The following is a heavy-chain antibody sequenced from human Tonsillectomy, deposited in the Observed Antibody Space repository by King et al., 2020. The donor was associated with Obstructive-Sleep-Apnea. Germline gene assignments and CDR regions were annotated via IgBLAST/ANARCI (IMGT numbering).Heavy chain of an antibody. Sequence: QLVQSGAEVKKPGASVKVACNASGYTFTDYYIHWVRQAPGQGLEWLGWITSNIGVTDHAKNFQGWFTMTWDTSITTTYMELSRLRSDDTAIYYCARDRTSGYSYIYGMDVWGQGTTVTVSS. CDR2: ITSNIGVT. D-gene: IGHD5-18*01. V-gene: IGHV1-2*04. CDR1: GYTFTDYY. CDR3: ARDRTSGYSYIYGMDV. J-gene: IGHJ6*02.